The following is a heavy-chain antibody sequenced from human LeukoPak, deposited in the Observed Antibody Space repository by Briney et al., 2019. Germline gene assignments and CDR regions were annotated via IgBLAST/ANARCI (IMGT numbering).Heavy chain of an antibody. CDR3: ARQTAIFGQIDY. CDR1: GGSISSYY. CDR2: IYYSGGT. Sequence: SETLSLTCTVSGGSISSYYWSWIRQPPGKGLEWIGYIYYSGGTNYNPPLKSRITLAVDTSKNQFSLKLSSVTAADTAVYYCARQTAIFGQIDYWGQGTLVTVSS. V-gene: IGHV4-59*08. J-gene: IGHJ4*02. D-gene: IGHD3-3*01.